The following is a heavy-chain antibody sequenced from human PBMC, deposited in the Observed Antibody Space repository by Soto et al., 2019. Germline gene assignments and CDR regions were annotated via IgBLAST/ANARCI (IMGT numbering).Heavy chain of an antibody. CDR1: GFTFSSYA. CDR2: ISGSGDNT. D-gene: IGHD3-16*01. V-gene: IGHV3-23*01. Sequence: EVQLLESGGGLVQPGGSLRLSCAASGFTFSSYAVTWVRQAPGKGLELVSSISGSGDNTYYADSVKGRFTFSRDNSKNTLYLQIDDHRAEDRAVYYCAAPCGVTPPFEYFHHWGQGTLVTVSS. CDR3: AAPCGVTPPFEYFHH. J-gene: IGHJ1*01.